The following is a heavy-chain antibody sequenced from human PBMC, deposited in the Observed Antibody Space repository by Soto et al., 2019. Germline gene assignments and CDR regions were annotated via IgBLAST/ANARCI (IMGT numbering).Heavy chain of an antibody. Sequence: PSETLSLTCAVYGGSFSGYYWSWIRQPPGKGLEWIGEINHSGSTNYNPSLKSRVTISVDTSKNQFSLKLSSVTAADTAVYYCASSLHGALDAFDIWGQGTMVTVSS. CDR2: INHSGST. CDR3: ASSLHGALDAFDI. D-gene: IGHD4-17*01. J-gene: IGHJ3*02. CDR1: GGSFSGYY. V-gene: IGHV4-34*01.